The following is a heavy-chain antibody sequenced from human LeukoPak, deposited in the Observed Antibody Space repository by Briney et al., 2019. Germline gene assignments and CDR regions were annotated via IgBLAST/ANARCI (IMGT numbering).Heavy chain of an antibody. CDR2: ISGYNGNT. CDR3: ARGLSCSGNTCYAAHFDS. D-gene: IGHD2-15*01. Sequence: AASVKVSCKTSGYTFNSYDINWVRQAPGQGLEWVGWISGYNGNTEYTQKFQGRVAMTRDTSTSTAYMELRSLRSDDTAVYYCARGLSCSGNTCYAAHFDSWGQGTLVTVSS. J-gene: IGHJ4*02. V-gene: IGHV1-18*01. CDR1: GYTFNSYD.